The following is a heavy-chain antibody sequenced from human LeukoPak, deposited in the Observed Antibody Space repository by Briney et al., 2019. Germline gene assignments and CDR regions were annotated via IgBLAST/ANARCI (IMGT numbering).Heavy chain of an antibody. Sequence: GGSLRLSCAASGFTSSSYGMHWVRQAPGKGLEWVAVISYDGSNKYYADSVKGRFTISRDNSKNTLYLQMNSLRAEDTAVYYCAKSDDIVATIYDYWGQGTLVTVSS. J-gene: IGHJ4*02. D-gene: IGHD5-12*01. V-gene: IGHV3-30*18. CDR1: GFTSSSYG. CDR3: AKSDDIVATIYDY. CDR2: ISYDGSNK.